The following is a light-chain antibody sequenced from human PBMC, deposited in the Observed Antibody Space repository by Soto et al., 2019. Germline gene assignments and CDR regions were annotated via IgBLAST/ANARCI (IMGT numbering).Light chain of an antibody. J-gene: IGLJ3*02. CDR2: LEGSGSY. Sequence: QPVLTQSSSASASLGSSVKLTCTLSSGHSSYIIAWHQQQPGKAPRYLMKLEGSGSYNKGSGVPDRFSGFSSGADRYLTISNLQFEDEADYYCETWDSYTRVFGGGTKLTVL. CDR3: ETWDSYTRV. CDR1: SGHSSYI. V-gene: IGLV4-60*02.